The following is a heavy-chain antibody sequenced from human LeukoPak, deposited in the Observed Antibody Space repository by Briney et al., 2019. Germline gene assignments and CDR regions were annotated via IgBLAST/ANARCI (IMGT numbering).Heavy chain of an antibody. Sequence: SETLSLTCTVSGYSTNSGYYWVWIRQPPGKGLEWIGSIYRTGSTNYNPSLKSRVTISVDTSKNQFSLKVSSVTAADTAVYYCARGDCSGSICYSPMDVWGTGTTVTVSS. V-gene: IGHV4-38-2*02. CDR2: IYRTGST. D-gene: IGHD2-21*01. CDR1: GYSTNSGYY. J-gene: IGHJ6*03. CDR3: ARGDCSGSICYSPMDV.